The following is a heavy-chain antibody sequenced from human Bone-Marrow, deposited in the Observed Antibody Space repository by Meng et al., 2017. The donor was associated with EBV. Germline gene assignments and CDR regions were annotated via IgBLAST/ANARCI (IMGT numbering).Heavy chain of an antibody. Sequence: QVQLVESGGGVVQPGRSLGLSCSAPGFTFSSYGMHWVRQAPGKGLEWVAVISYDGSNKYYADSVKGRFTISRDNSKNTLYLQMNSLRAEDTAVYYCAKTRGVKCSSTSCYDYFDYWGQGTLVTVDS. V-gene: IGHV3-30*18. D-gene: IGHD2-2*01. CDR2: ISYDGSNK. CDR1: GFTFSSYG. J-gene: IGHJ4*02. CDR3: AKTRGVKCSSTSCYDYFDY.